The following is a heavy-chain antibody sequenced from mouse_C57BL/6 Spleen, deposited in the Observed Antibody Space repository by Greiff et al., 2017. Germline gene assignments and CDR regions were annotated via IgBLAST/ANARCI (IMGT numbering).Heavy chain of an antibody. D-gene: IGHD1-1*01. Sequence: VQLQQPGAELVKPGASVKMSCTASGYTFTSYWITWVKQRPGQGLEWIGDIYPGSGSTNYNEKFKSKATLTVDTSSSTAYMQLSSLTSEDSAVYYCAVIYYYGSDFDYWGQGTTLTVSS. CDR2: IYPGSGST. J-gene: IGHJ2*01. CDR1: GYTFTSYW. V-gene: IGHV1-55*01. CDR3: AVIYYYGSDFDY.